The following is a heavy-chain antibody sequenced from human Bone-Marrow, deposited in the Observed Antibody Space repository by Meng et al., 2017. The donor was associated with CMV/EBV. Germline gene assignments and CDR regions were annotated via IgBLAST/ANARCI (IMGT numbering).Heavy chain of an antibody. J-gene: IGHJ4*01. CDR1: GGTVSSYA. Sequence: QVQLVQFGAEWKKPGSSVNVSCNATGGTVSSYAISWVRQAPGQGLEWMGGIIPIFGTANYAQKFQGRVTITADESTSTAYMELSSLRSEDTAVYYCASWAGNTFDYWGQGTLVTVSS. D-gene: IGHD2/OR15-2a*01. CDR2: IIPIFGTA. V-gene: IGHV1-69*12. CDR3: ASWAGNTFDY.